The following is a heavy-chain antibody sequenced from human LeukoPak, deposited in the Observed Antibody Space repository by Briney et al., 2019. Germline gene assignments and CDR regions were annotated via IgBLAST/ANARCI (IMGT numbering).Heavy chain of an antibody. Sequence: PSETLSLTCTVSGGSISSSRYYWGWTRQPPGKGLEWIGSIDYSGSTTYNPSLRSRVTISGDTSKKQFSLKLSSVTAADTAVYYCVTYYYGSSAPKRNYWGQGILVTVSS. V-gene: IGHV4-39*07. J-gene: IGHJ4*02. CDR1: GGSISSSRYY. CDR2: IDYSGST. CDR3: VTYYYGSSAPKRNY. D-gene: IGHD3-22*01.